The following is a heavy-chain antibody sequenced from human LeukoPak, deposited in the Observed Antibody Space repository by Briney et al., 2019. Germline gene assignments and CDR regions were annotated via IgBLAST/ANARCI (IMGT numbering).Heavy chain of an antibody. CDR1: GFTFSDYY. CDR2: ISSSGRSI. J-gene: IGHJ6*03. CDR3: ARDAVGYMDV. D-gene: IGHD2-2*01. V-gene: IGHV3-11*04. Sequence: PGGSLRLSCAASGFTFSDYYMSWIRQAPGKGLEWVSYISSSGRSIYYADSVKGRFTISRDNAKNSLYLQMSSLRAEDAAVYYCARDAVGYMDVWGKGTTVTVSS.